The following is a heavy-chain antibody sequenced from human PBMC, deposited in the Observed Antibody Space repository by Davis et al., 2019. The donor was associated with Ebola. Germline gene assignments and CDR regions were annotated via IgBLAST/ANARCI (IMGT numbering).Heavy chain of an antibody. V-gene: IGHV3-30*02. CDR3: ARDGGWVRPAFDI. CDR2: IRYDGSNK. J-gene: IGHJ3*02. Sequence: GESLKISCAASGFTFSSYGMHWVRQAPGKGLEWVAFIRYDGSNKYYADSVKGRFTISRDNSKNTLYLQMNSLRAEDTAVYYCARDGGWVRPAFDIWGQGTMVTVSS. D-gene: IGHD6-19*01. CDR1: GFTFSSYG.